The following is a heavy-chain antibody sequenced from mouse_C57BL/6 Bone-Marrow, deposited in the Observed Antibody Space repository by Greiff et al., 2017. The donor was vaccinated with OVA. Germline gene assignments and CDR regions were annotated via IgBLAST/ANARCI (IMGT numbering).Heavy chain of an antibody. CDR1: GYTFTSYW. D-gene: IGHD2-4*01. Sequence: QVQLQQPGAELVKPGASVKLSCKAFGYTFTSYWMQWVKQRPGQGLEWIGEIDPSDSYTNYNHKFKGKATLTVDTSSSTAYMQLSSLTSEDSAVYYCARSIYYDYDGDAMDYWGQGTSVTVSS. CDR3: ARSIYYDYDGDAMDY. V-gene: IGHV1-50*01. CDR2: IDPSDSYT. J-gene: IGHJ4*01.